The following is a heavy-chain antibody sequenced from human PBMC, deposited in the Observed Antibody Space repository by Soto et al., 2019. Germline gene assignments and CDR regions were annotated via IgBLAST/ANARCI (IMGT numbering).Heavy chain of an antibody. CDR1: GGSFSGYY. Sequence: PSETLYLTCAVYGGSFSGYYWSWIRQPPGKGLEWIGEINHSGSTNYNPSLKSRVSISVDTSKNQFSLKLSSVTAADTAVYYCARIPTCYGILGGSDESWGQGILVTVSS. V-gene: IGHV4-34*01. J-gene: IGHJ4*02. D-gene: IGHD3-9*01. CDR2: INHSGST. CDR3: ARIPTCYGILGGSDES.